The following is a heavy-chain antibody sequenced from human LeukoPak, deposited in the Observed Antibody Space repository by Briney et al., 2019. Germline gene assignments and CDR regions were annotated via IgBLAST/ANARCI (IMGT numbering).Heavy chain of an antibody. D-gene: IGHD3-10*01. CDR3: ARLSPCLGSGSSAFPDDY. Sequence: PSETLSLTCTVAGGSISTCRYYWGWIRQPPGKGLEWIGNFCYSGNAYYNPSLKSRVTMSVDTSKKQFSLNLTSVTAADTAVYYCARLSPCLGSGSSAFPDDYWGQGTLVTVSS. J-gene: IGHJ4*02. CDR2: FCYSGNA. V-gene: IGHV4-39*01. CDR1: GGSISTCRYY.